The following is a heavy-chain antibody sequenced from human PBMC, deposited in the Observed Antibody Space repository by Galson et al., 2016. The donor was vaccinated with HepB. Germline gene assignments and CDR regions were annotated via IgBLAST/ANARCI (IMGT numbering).Heavy chain of an antibody. J-gene: IGHJ4*02. D-gene: IGHD3-10*01. CDR1: GFTFNAHW. Sequence: SGFTFNAHWMHWVRQAPGKGLEWVANIRGDGIVSYYAESVRGRFTISRDNAKNSLYLQMNGLRVDETAVYYCSREMTGSYFDWGQGTLVTVSS. CDR2: IRGDGIVS. CDR3: SREMTGSYFD. V-gene: IGHV3-7*01.